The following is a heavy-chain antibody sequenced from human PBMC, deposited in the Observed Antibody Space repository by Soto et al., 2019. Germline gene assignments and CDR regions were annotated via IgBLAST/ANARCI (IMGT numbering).Heavy chain of an antibody. V-gene: IGHV4-34*01. CDR2: INHSGST. CDR1: VESCRAYY. J-gene: IGHJ5*02. D-gene: IGHD6-13*01. Sequence: SERLSLTGAVGVESCRAYYSSTKRPPPGKGLEWIGEINHSGSTNYNPSLKSRVTMSVDTSKNQFSLKLSSMTAADTAVYYCARASGTAAITKWFDPWGQGTLVT. CDR3: ARASGTAAITKWFDP.